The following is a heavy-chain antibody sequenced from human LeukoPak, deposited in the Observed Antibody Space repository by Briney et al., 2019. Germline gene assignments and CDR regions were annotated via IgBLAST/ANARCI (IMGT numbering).Heavy chain of an antibody. J-gene: IGHJ5*02. CDR1: GLSFTDSG. CDR2: IANEATNYAT. Sequence: GGSLKLSCAASGLSFTDSGFHWVRHASGKGLEWVARIANEATNYATAYAASVKGRFTIYRDNSKNTAYLQMNSLKTEDTAVYYCVRHRTAGIGENWFDPWGQGTLVTVSS. CDR3: VRHRTAGIGENWFDP. D-gene: IGHD3-10*01. V-gene: IGHV3-73*01.